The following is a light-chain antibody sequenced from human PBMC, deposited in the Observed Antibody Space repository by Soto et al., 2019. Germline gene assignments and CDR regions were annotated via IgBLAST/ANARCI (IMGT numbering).Light chain of an antibody. CDR1: ENVRSY. Sequence: EIVMTQSPASLSVSPGERATLSCRASENVRSYLAWYQQKPGQAPRLLIYGASTRATGIPARCSGSGFGTEFTLTISSLQSEDFAVYYCQQYDEWPPETFGQGTKLEIK. J-gene: IGKJ2*01. CDR3: QQYDEWPPET. V-gene: IGKV3-15*01. CDR2: GAS.